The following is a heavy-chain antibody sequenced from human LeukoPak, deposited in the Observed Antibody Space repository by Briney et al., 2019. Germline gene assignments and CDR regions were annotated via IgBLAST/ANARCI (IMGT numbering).Heavy chain of an antibody. CDR3: ARQERGYDGSGHRAFDI. V-gene: IGHV4-39*01. CDR2: IYYSGST. Sequence: SETLSLTCAVSSGSISSSSYYWGWIRQPPGKGLEWIGSIYYSGSTYYNPSLKSRVTLPVDTSKNQFSLKLRSVTAADTAVYYCARQERGYDGSGHRAFDIWAEGTMVSISS. J-gene: IGHJ3*02. D-gene: IGHD3-22*01. CDR1: SGSISSSSYY.